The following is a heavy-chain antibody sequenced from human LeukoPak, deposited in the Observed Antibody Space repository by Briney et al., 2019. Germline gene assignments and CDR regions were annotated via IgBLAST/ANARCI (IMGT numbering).Heavy chain of an antibody. CDR1: GFTFSSYS. Sequence: GGSLRLSCAASGFTFSSYSMNWVRQAPGKGLEWVSYISSSTTIYYADSVKGRFTISRDNAKNSLYLQMNSLRAEDTAVYYCASSYCSGGTCYSTGELDYWGQGTLVTVSS. D-gene: IGHD2-15*01. CDR3: ASSYCSGGTCYSTGELDY. CDR2: ISSSTTI. V-gene: IGHV3-48*01. J-gene: IGHJ4*02.